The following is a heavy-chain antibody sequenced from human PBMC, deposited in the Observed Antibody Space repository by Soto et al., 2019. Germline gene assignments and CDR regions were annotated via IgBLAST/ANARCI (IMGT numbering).Heavy chain of an antibody. J-gene: IGHJ4*02. CDR2: ISSCGSTI. V-gene: IGHV3-48*03. CDR3: ARAISSGWFDY. D-gene: IGHD6-19*01. Sequence: EVQLVESGGGLVQPGGSLRLSCAASGFTFSSYEMNWVRQAPGKGLEWVSYISSCGSTIYYADSVKGRFTISRYNAKNSLYLQMNSLRAEDTAVYYCARAISSGWFDYWGQGTLVTVSS. CDR1: GFTFSSYE.